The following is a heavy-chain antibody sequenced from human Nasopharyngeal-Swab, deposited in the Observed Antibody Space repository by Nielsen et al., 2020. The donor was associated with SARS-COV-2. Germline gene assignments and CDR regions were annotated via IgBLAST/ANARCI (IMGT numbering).Heavy chain of an antibody. CDR1: GFTFSSYS. J-gene: IGHJ3*02. CDR2: ITSGSSDI. CDR3: ARGYDFRSGSNAFDI. Sequence: GGSLRLSCAASGFTFSSYSMNWVRQAPGKGLEWVSSITSGSSDIYYADSVKGRFTISRDNAKNSLFLQMNSLRAEDTAVYYCARGYDFRSGSNAFDIWGQGTMVTVSS. D-gene: IGHD3-3*01. V-gene: IGHV3-21*01.